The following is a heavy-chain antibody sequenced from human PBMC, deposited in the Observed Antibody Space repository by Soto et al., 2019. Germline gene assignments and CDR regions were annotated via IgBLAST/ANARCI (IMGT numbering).Heavy chain of an antibody. D-gene: IGHD1-26*01. CDR2: INPNSGGT. Sequence: ASVKVSCKASGYTFTGYYMHWVRQAPGQGLEGMGWINPNSGGTNYAQKFQGWVTMTRDTSISTAYMELSRLRSDDTAVYYCARGDPSGSYYLPYYYGMDVWGQGTTVTVSS. V-gene: IGHV1-2*04. CDR3: ARGDPSGSYYLPYYYGMDV. CDR1: GYTFTGYY. J-gene: IGHJ6*02.